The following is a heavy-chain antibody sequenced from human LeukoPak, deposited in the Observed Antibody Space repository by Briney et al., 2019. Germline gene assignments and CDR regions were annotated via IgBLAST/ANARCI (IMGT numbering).Heavy chain of an antibody. J-gene: IGHJ4*02. CDR3: AREGDGYNSPNFDY. D-gene: IGHD5-24*01. CDR2: IYYSGST. Sequence: PSETLSLTCTVSGGSISSSSYYWGWIRQPPGKGLEWIGSIYYSGSTYYNPSLKSRVTISVDTSKNQFSLKLSSVTAADTAVYYCAREGDGYNSPNFDYWGQGTLVTVSS. CDR1: GGSISSSSYY. V-gene: IGHV4-39*02.